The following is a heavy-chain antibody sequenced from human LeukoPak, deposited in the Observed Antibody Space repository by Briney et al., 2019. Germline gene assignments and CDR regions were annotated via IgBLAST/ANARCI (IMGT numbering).Heavy chain of an antibody. V-gene: IGHV3-30*18. Sequence: AGGSLRLSCAASGFTFSTHGIHWVRQAPGKGLEWVSVISYDGHSKYYADSVKGRFTISRDNAKNTVSLQMNSLTPEDTAVYYCAEEFCQGSCSQDYFDYWGQGTLVTVSS. CDR2: ISYDGHSK. CDR3: AEEFCQGSCSQDYFDY. D-gene: IGHD2-15*01. CDR1: GFTFSTHG. J-gene: IGHJ4*02.